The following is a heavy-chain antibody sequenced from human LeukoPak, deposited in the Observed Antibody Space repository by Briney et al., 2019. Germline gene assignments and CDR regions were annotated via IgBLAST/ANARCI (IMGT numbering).Heavy chain of an antibody. CDR2: IYYSGST. Sequence: APETLSLTCTVSGDSMSSSHYCWGWIRQPPGKGLEWIGSIYYSGSTYYNPSLKSRVTMSVDTSKKQFSLKLSSVTAADTAVYYCARHAVEAASRWFDPWGQGTLVTVSS. CDR3: ARHAVEAASRWFDP. D-gene: IGHD1-1*01. J-gene: IGHJ5*02. CDR1: GDSMSSSHYC. V-gene: IGHV4-39*01.